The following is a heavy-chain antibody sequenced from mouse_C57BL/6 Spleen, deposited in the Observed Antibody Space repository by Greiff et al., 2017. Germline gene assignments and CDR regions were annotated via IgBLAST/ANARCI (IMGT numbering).Heavy chain of an antibody. D-gene: IGHD1-1*01. CDR2: ISNLAYSN. CDR1: GFTFSDYG. CDR3: ACLFITTVVGEGYFDV. V-gene: IGHV5-15*01. J-gene: IGHJ1*03. Sequence: EVKLVESGGGLVQPGGSLKLSCAASGFTFSDYGMAWVRQAPRKGPEWVAFISNLAYSNYYAAHVKGRFTISRENAKNTLYLEMCMLMSEDTAMYYCACLFITTVVGEGYFDVWGTGTTVTVSS.